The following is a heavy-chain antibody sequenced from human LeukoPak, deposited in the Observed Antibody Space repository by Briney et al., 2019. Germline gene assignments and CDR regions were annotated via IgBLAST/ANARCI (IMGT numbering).Heavy chain of an antibody. D-gene: IGHD1-1*01. CDR1: GFTFSSYA. V-gene: IGHV3-23*01. Sequence: PGGSLRLSCAASGFTFSSYAMSWVRLAPGKGLEWVSAISGSGGSTYYADSVKGRFTISRDNSKNTLYVQMNSLRAEDTAVYYCAKGGDWNDVSNYWGQGTLVTVFS. J-gene: IGHJ4*02. CDR3: AKGGDWNDVSNY. CDR2: ISGSGGST.